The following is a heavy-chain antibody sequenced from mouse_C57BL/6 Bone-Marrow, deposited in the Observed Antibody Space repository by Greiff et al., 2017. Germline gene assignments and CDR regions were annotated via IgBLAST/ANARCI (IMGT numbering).Heavy chain of an antibody. Sequence: EVQLQQSGAELVKPGASVKLSCTASGFNIKDYYMHWVKQRTEQGLEWIGRIDPEDGGTKYAPKFQGKATITADTSSNTAYLQLSSLTSEDTAVYYCARLYYGNPYAMDYWGQGTSVTVSS. V-gene: IGHV14-2*01. CDR2: IDPEDGGT. J-gene: IGHJ4*01. CDR1: GFNIKDYY. CDR3: ARLYYGNPYAMDY. D-gene: IGHD2-1*01.